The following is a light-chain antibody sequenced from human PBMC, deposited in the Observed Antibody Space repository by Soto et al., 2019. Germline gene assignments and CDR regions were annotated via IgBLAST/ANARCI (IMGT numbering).Light chain of an antibody. J-gene: IGLJ1*01. V-gene: IGLV2-14*01. Sequence: QSVLTQPASVSGSPGQSITISCTGTSSVVGGYNYVSWYQQHPGKAPKLMIYDVRNRASGASNRFSGSKSGNTASLTISGLQAEDEADYYCTSYTSSSTLYVFGTGTKVTV. CDR1: SSVVGGYNY. CDR2: DVR. CDR3: TSYTSSSTLYV.